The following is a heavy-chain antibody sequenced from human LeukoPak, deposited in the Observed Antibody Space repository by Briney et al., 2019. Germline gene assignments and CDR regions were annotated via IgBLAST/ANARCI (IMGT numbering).Heavy chain of an antibody. CDR2: IYHDGST. J-gene: IGHJ4*02. CDR3: ARLDGWGLDFDS. Sequence: SETLSLTCTVSGASMRSYYWSWIRQPPGKGLEWIGYIYHDGSTTYNPSLKSRVTISVDTSKNQFSLKLTPVTAADTAVYYCARLDGWGLDFDSWGQGTLVVVSS. D-gene: IGHD1-1*01. CDR1: GASMRSYY. V-gene: IGHV4-59*01.